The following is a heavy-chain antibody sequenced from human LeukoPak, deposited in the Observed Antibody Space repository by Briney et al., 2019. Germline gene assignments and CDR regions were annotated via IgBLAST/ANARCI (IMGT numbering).Heavy chain of an antibody. J-gene: IGHJ5*02. CDR3: ARDWDIVVVPAALNWFDP. CDR1: GFTFSSYG. Sequence: PGRSLRLSCAASGFTFSSYGMHWVRQAPGKGLEWVAVISYDGSNKYYADSVKGRFTISRDNSKNTLYLQMNSLRAEDTAVYYCARDWDIVVVPAALNWFDPWGQGTLVTVSS. V-gene: IGHV3-30*03. D-gene: IGHD2-2*01. CDR2: ISYDGSNK.